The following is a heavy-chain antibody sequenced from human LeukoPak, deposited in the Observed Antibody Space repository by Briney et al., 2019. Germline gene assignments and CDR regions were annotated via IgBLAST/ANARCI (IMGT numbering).Heavy chain of an antibody. CDR3: ARDPKKNFYFDY. Sequence: PSETLSLTCTVSGGSISSSSNYWGWIRQPPGKGLEWIGSIYYSGSTYYNPSLKSRVTISVDTSKNQFSLKLSSVTAADTAVYYCARDPKKNFYFDYWGQGTLVTVSS. CDR2: IYYSGST. CDR1: GGSISSSSNY. V-gene: IGHV4-39*07. J-gene: IGHJ4*02.